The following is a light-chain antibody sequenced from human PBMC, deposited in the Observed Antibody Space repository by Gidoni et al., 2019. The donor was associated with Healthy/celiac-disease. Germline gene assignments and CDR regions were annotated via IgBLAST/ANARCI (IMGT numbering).Light chain of an antibody. Sequence: QSVLTQPPSVSGAPGQRVTICCTGSSSNIGAGSDVHWYQQLPGTAPKLLIYGNSNRPSGVPDRFSGSKSGTSASLAITGLQAEDEADYYCQSYDSSLSKVFGTGTKVTVL. CDR2: GNS. CDR3: QSYDSSLSKV. CDR1: SSNIGAGSD. V-gene: IGLV1-40*01. J-gene: IGLJ1*01.